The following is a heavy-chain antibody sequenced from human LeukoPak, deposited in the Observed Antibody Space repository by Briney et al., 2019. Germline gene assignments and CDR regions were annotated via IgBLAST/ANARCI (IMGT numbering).Heavy chain of an antibody. CDR2: INHSGST. V-gene: IGHV4-34*01. CDR3: ARGFLLTIAVAGIWFDP. Sequence: PSETLSLTCAVYGGSFSGYYWSWIRQPPGKGLEWIGEINHSGSTNYNPSLKSRVTTSVDTSKNQFSLKLSSVTAADTAVYYCARGFLLTIAVAGIWFDPWGQGTLVTVSS. D-gene: IGHD6-19*01. CDR1: GGSFSGYY. J-gene: IGHJ5*02.